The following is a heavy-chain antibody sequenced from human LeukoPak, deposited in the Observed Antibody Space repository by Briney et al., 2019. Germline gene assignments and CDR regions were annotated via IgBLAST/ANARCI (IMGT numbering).Heavy chain of an antibody. CDR3: ARDRYSSSWLDY. CDR1: GGSFSGYY. J-gene: IGHJ4*02. CDR2: INHSGST. D-gene: IGHD6-13*01. Sequence: SETLSLTCAVYGGSFSGYYWSWIRQPPGKGLEWIGEINHSGSTNYNPSLKSRVTISVDTSKNQFSLKLSSVTAADTAVYYCARDRYSSSWLDYWGQGTLVTVSS. V-gene: IGHV4-34*01.